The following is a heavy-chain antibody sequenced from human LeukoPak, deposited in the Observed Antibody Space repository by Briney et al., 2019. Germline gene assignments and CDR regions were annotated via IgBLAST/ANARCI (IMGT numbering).Heavy chain of an antibody. CDR2: IKEDGSEK. CDR1: GFNFISYW. J-gene: IGHJ3*02. Sequence: PGGSLRLSCAASGFNFISYWMSWVRQAPGKGLEWVANIKEDGSEKYYVDSVKGRFTISRDNSKNTLYLQMNGLRPEDTAVYYCSKDAGLEWLRSGPLDIWGQGTMVTVSS. CDR3: SKDAGLEWLRSGPLDI. D-gene: IGHD5-12*01. V-gene: IGHV3-7*01.